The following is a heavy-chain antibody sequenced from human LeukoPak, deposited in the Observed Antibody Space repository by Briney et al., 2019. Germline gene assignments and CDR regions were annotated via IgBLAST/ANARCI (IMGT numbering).Heavy chain of an antibody. CDR3: ARGDGYNSYYFDY. D-gene: IGHD5-24*01. V-gene: IGHV3-74*01. CDR2: INSDGSST. CDR1: GFTFSSYW. J-gene: IGHJ4*02. Sequence: GGSLRLSCAASGFTFSSYWMHWVRQAPGKGLVWVSRINSDGSSTSYADSVKGRFTISRDNAKNTLYLQMNSLRAEDTAVYFCARGDGYNSYYFDYWGQGTLVTVSS.